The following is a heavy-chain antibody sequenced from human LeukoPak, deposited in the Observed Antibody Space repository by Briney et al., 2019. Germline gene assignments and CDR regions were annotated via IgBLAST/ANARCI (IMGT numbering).Heavy chain of an antibody. D-gene: IGHD3-3*01. J-gene: IGHJ5*02. CDR1: GASITSYH. Sequence: PSETLSLTCTVSGASITSYHWSWIRQHPGKGLEWIGYIYYSGSTYYNPSLKSRVTISVDTSKNQFSLKLSPVTAADTAVYYCARDLVTRLNQYYDFWRFDPWGQGTLVTVSS. V-gene: IGHV4-59*12. CDR2: IYYSGST. CDR3: ARDLVTRLNQYYDFWRFDP.